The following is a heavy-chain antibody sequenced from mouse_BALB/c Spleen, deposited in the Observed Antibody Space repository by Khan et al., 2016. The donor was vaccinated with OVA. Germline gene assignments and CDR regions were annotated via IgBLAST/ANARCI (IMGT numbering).Heavy chain of an antibody. CDR1: GYTFTDYA. CDR3: VRGGKFAY. V-gene: IGHV1S137*01. CDR2: ISTNYGDA. J-gene: IGHJ3*01. D-gene: IGHD1-1*02. Sequence: QVQLKESGTELVRPGVSVKISCKASGYTFTDYAMHWVKQRHAKSLEWIGVISTNYGDADYNQKFPGKASMTVDRSSSTVYMELARLTSEDSAIYYCVRGGKFAYWGQGTLVTVSA.